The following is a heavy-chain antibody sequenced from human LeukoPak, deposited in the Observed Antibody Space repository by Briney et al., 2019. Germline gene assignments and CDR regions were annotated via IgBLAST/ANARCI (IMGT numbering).Heavy chain of an antibody. J-gene: IGHJ5*02. D-gene: IGHD3-3*01. CDR3: ARADWYYDFWSGYYMGKLGNWFDP. Sequence: ASVKVSCKASGYTFTGYYMHWVRQAPGQGLEWMGWINPNSGGTNYAQKFQGRVTMTRDTSISTAYMELSRLRSDDTAVYYCARADWYYDFWSGYYMGKLGNWFDPWGQGTLVTVSS. V-gene: IGHV1-2*02. CDR1: GYTFTGYY. CDR2: INPNSGGT.